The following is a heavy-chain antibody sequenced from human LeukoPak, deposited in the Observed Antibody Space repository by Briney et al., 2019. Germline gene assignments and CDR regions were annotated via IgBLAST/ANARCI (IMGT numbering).Heavy chain of an antibody. D-gene: IGHD2-2*01. V-gene: IGHV3-30-3*01. CDR1: GFTFSSYA. Sequence: GGSLRLSCAASGFTFSSYAMHWVRQAPGKGLEWVAVISYDGSNKYYADSVKGRFTISRDNSKNTLYLQMNSLRAEDTAVYYCASDIVVVPAAVGVDYWGQGTLVTVSS. CDR2: ISYDGSNK. CDR3: ASDIVVVPAAVGVDY. J-gene: IGHJ4*02.